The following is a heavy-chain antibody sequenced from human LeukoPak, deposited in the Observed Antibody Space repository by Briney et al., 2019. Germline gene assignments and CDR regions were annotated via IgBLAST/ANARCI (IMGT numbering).Heavy chain of an antibody. V-gene: IGHV3-74*01. Sequence: GGSLRLSCAASGFTFSSYWMHWVRQAPGNGLVWVSRINSDGSSTSYADSVKGRFTISRDNAKNTLYLQMNSLRAEDTAVYYCARGGYCSGGSCYFPFDYWGQGTLVTVSS. D-gene: IGHD2-15*01. J-gene: IGHJ4*02. CDR1: GFTFSSYW. CDR2: INSDGSST. CDR3: ARGGYCSGGSCYFPFDY.